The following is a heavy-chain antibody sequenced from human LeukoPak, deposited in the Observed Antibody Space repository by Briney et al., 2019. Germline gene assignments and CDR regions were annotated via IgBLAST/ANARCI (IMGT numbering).Heavy chain of an antibody. Sequence: GGSLRLSCAASGFTFSNYGMHWVRQAPGKGLEWVAVIWYDGTNKYYADSVKGRFTISRDNSKNTLYLQMNSLRGEDTALYYCAKDLAGCSDSWGQGTPVTVSS. V-gene: IGHV3-33*06. J-gene: IGHJ4*02. CDR2: IWYDGTNK. CDR3: AKDLAGCSDS. D-gene: IGHD2-8*01. CDR1: GFTFSNYG.